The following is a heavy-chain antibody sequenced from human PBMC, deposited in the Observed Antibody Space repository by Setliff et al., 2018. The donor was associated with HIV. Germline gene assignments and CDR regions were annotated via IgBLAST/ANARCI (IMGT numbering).Heavy chain of an antibody. CDR2: IYYIGNT. V-gene: IGHV4-31*03. CDR3: ARVPRITTLRNAFDI. CDR1: GGSVSSGGYY. D-gene: IGHD3-3*01. J-gene: IGHJ3*02. Sequence: PSETLSLTCTVSGGSVSSGGYYWSWIRQHPGKGLDWIGNIYYIGNTDYNPSLKSRVTISIDTSKNQFSLKLSSVTAADTAIYYCARVPRITTLRNAFDIWGQGTMVTVSS.